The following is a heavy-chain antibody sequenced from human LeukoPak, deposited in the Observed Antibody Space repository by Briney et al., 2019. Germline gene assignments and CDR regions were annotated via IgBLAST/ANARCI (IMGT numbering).Heavy chain of an antibody. CDR1: GYTFTSYG. CDR3: ARDYYDSSGGDY. CDR2: ISAYNGNT. Sequence: ASVKVSCKASGYTFTSYGISWVRQAPGQGLEWMGWISAYNGNTNYAQKLQGRVTMTTDTSTSTAYTELRSLRSDDTAVYYCARDYYDSSGGDYWGQGTLVTVSS. J-gene: IGHJ4*02. D-gene: IGHD3-22*01. V-gene: IGHV1-18*01.